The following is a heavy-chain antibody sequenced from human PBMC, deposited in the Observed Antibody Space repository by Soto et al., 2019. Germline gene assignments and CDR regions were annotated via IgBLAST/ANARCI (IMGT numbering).Heavy chain of an antibody. J-gene: IGHJ4*02. V-gene: IGHV1-69*05. CDR3: ASGPYYDILTDYFDY. D-gene: IGHD3-9*01. CDR2: IIPFFGKT. CDR1: GYTFTSYG. Sequence: SVKVSCKASGYTFTSYGIGWVRQAPGQGLEWMGGIIPFFGKTNYAQKFQGRVTITTEKSTSTAYMELSSLRSEDTAVYYCASGPYYDILTDYFDYWGQGTLVTVSS.